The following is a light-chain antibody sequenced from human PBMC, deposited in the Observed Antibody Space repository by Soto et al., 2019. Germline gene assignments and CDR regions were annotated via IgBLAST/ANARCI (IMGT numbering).Light chain of an antibody. CDR2: KVS. CDR3: MQVIRGRT. Sequence: EIVMTQTPLFLPVSLGQPASISCRSSQSLVHSDGNTYLSWLHQRPGQPPRLLIYKVSNRFSGVPDRFSGSGAVTDFTLRISRVEADDVGLYYCMQVIRGRTFGQGTKLEI. CDR1: QSLVHSDGNTY. V-gene: IGKV2-24*01. J-gene: IGKJ2*01.